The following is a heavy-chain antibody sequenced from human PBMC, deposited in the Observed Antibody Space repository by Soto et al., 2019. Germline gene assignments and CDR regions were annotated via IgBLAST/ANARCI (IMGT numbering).Heavy chain of an antibody. D-gene: IGHD6-13*01. CDR3: ARTYSSSWYGDDSFGG. CDR1: GYTFTSYG. CDR2: ISAYNGNT. Sequence: ASVKVSCKASGYTFTSYGISWVRQAPGQGLEWMGWISAYNGNTNYAQKLQGRVTMTTDTSTSTAYMELRSLRSDDTAVYYCARTYSSSWYGDDSFGGWGQGTMGTVAS. J-gene: IGHJ3*01. V-gene: IGHV1-18*01.